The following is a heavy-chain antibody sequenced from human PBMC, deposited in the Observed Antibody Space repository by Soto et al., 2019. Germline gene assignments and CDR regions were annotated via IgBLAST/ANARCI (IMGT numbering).Heavy chain of an antibody. CDR1: GVSINSYY. CDR2: IYYSGTT. CDR3: ARDKITGLFDY. Sequence: PSETLSLTCAGSGVSINSYYWSRIRQPPGKALEWIGDIYYSGTTNYNPSLKSRVTISVDTSNNQISLKLTSVTAADTAVYYCARDKITGLFDYWGQGTLVTVSS. D-gene: IGHD2-8*02. J-gene: IGHJ4*02. V-gene: IGHV4-59*12.